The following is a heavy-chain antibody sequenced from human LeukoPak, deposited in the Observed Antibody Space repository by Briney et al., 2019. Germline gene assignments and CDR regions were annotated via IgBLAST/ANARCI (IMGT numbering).Heavy chain of an antibody. J-gene: IGHJ4*02. CDR3: ARWNEGLDY. CDR1: GGSISGYY. CDR2: IFNSEIT. Sequence: SETLSLTCTVSGGSISGYYWSWMRQPPGKGLEWIGYIFNSEITDYNPSHESRVSISEDTSRNLLSLKLSSVTAADTAVYYCARWNEGLDYWGQGTLVTVSS. D-gene: IGHD1-1*01. V-gene: IGHV4-59*01.